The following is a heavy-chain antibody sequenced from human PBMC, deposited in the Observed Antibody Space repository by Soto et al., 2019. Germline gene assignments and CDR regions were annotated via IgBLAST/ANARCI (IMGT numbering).Heavy chain of an antibody. Sequence: ASVKVSCKASGYTFTSYAMHWVRQAPGQRLEWMGWINAGNGNTKYSQKFQGRVTITRDTSASTAYMELSSLRSEDTAVYYCARDGQDIVVVPAPYYYYYMDVWGKGTTVTVSS. J-gene: IGHJ6*03. V-gene: IGHV1-3*01. CDR3: ARDGQDIVVVPAPYYYYYMDV. D-gene: IGHD2-2*01. CDR1: GYTFTSYA. CDR2: INAGNGNT.